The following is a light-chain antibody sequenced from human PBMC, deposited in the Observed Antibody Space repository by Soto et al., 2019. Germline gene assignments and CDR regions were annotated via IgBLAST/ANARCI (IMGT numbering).Light chain of an antibody. J-gene: IGKJ5*01. V-gene: IGKV1D-12*01. CDR2: AAS. CDR1: QGISNS. Sequence: DIQMTQSPSSVSASVGDRVTITCRASQGISNSLAWYQQKPGKAPKLLIYAASSLQSGVLSRFGGSGSGTDFTLTIDSLQPEDFATFFCQQANSFPITFGQGTRLEMK. CDR3: QQANSFPIT.